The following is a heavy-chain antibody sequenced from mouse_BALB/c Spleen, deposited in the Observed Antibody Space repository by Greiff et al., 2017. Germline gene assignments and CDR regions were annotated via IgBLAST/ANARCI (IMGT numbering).Heavy chain of an antibody. Sequence: VQLQQSGPELVKPGASVKIPCKASGYTFTDYNMDWVKQSHGKSLEWIGDINPNNGGTIYNQKFKGKATLTVDKSSSTAYMELRSLTSEDTAVYYCARSITTVVASNFDYGGQGTTLTVSS. J-gene: IGHJ2*01. CDR1: GYTFTDYN. CDR3: ARSITTVVASNFDY. V-gene: IGHV1-18*01. CDR2: INPNNGGT. D-gene: IGHD1-1*01.